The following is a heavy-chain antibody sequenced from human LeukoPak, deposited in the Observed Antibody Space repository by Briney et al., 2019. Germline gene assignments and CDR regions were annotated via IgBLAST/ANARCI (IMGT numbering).Heavy chain of an antibody. V-gene: IGHV1-18*01. D-gene: IGHD3-10*01. CDR1: GYTFTSYG. J-gene: IGHJ5*02. CDR3: ARITMVREGKNWFDP. Sequence: GASVKVSCKASGYTFTSYGIIWVRQAPGQGLEWMGWISAYNGNTNYAQKLQGRVTMTTDTSTSTAYMELRSLRSDDTAVYYCARITMVREGKNWFDPWGQGTLVTVSS. CDR2: ISAYNGNT.